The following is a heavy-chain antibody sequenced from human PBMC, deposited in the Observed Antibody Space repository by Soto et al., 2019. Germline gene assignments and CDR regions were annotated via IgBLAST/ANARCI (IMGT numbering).Heavy chain of an antibody. CDR1: GGTFSSYA. J-gene: IGHJ5*02. CDR2: IIPIFGTP. D-gene: IGHD3-22*01. Sequence: QVQLVQSGAEVKKPGSSVKVSCKASGGTFSSYAISWVRQAPGQGLEWMGGIIPIFGTPNYAQKFQGRVTITADESTSTDYMELSSLRSEDTAVDYCARPTRYYYDSSGQSAWFDPWGQGTLVTVSS. V-gene: IGHV1-69*12. CDR3: ARPTRYYYDSSGQSAWFDP.